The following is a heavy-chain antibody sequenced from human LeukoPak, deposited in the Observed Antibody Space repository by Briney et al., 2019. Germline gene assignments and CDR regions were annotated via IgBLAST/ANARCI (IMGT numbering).Heavy chain of an antibody. D-gene: IGHD2-15*01. J-gene: IGHJ3*02. CDR2: IYYSGST. CDR1: GGSISSYY. CDR3: ARVGCSGGSCYSGVVFDI. Sequence: PSETLSLTYTVSGGSISSYYWSWIRQPPGKGLEWIGYIYYSGSTNYNPSLKSRVTISVDTSKNQFSLKLSSVTAADTAVYYCARVGCSGGSCYSGVVFDIWGQGTMVTVSS. V-gene: IGHV4-59*01.